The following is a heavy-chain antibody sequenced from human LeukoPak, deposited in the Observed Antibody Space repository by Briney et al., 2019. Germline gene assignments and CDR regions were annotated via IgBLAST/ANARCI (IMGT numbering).Heavy chain of an antibody. D-gene: IGHD3-3*01. CDR3: ARDRRYDFWSGYYFDY. V-gene: IGHV4-61*02. CDR2: IYISGGT. CDR1: GDSVSSDIYY. J-gene: IGHJ4*02. Sequence: SETLSLTCTISGDSVSSDIYYWDWIRQPAGKGLEWIGRIYISGGTNYNPSLRRRVAISVDTSKNQFSLKLSSVTAADTAVYYCARDRRYDFWSGYYFDYWGQGTLVTVSS.